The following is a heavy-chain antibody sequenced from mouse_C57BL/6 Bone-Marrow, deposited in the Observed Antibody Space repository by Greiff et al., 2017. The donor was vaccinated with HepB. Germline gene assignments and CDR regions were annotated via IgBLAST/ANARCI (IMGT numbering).Heavy chain of an antibody. CDR3: AREGPTGNFDY. CDR2: INPGSGGT. V-gene: IGHV1-54*01. J-gene: IGHJ2*01. Sequence: QVQLQQSGAELVRPGTSVKVSCKASGYAFTNYLIEWVKQRPGQGLEWIGVINPGSGGTNYNEKFKGKATLTADKSSSTAYMQLSSLTSEDSAVYFCAREGPTGNFDYWGQGTTLSLL. D-gene: IGHD4-1*02. CDR1: GYAFTNYL.